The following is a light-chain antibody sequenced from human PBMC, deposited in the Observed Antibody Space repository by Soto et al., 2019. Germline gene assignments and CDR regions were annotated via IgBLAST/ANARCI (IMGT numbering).Light chain of an antibody. CDR2: GAS. CDR1: QTSSRN. CDR3: QQYNNWPRT. V-gene: IGKV3-15*01. J-gene: IGKJ2*01. Sequence: EIVMTQSPATLSVSPGERATLSCRASQTSSRNLAWYQQKPGQAPRLLIYGASTRATGIPVRFSGSGSGTEFTLTISSLQSEDFAVYYCQQYNNWPRTFGQGTKLEIK.